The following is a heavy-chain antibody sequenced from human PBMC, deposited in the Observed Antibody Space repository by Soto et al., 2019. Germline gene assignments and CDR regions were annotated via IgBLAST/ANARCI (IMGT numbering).Heavy chain of an antibody. D-gene: IGHD6-6*01. CDR3: AKAQSPYSSSSPTSPFDY. Sequence: PGGSLRLSCAASGFTFDDYAMHWVRQAPGKGLEWVSGISWNSGSIGYADSVKGRFTISRDNAKNSLYLQMNSLRAEDTALYYCAKAQSPYSSSSPTSPFDYWGQGTLVTVSS. J-gene: IGHJ4*02. V-gene: IGHV3-9*01. CDR2: ISWNSGSI. CDR1: GFTFDDYA.